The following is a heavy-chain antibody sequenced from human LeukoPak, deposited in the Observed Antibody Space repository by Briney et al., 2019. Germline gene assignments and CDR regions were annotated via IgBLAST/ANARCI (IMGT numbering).Heavy chain of an antibody. V-gene: IGHV3-7*03. J-gene: IGHJ4*02. CDR1: GFTFSSYW. CDR3: ATYYYDSRKGSCFDY. Sequence: GGSLRLSCAASGFTFSSYWMSWVRQAPGKGLEWVANIKQDGSEKYYVDSVKGRFTISRDNAKNSLYLQMNSLRAEDTAVYYCATYYYDSRKGSCFDYWGQGTLVTVSS. CDR2: IKQDGSEK. D-gene: IGHD3-22*01.